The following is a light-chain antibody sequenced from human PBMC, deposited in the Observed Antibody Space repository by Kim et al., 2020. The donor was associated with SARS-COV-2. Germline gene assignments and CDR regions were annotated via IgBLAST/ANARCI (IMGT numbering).Light chain of an antibody. J-gene: IGKJ2*01. CDR1: QSISTW. Sequence: LSASVGDRVTITCRASQSISTWLAWYQQQPGKPPKLLIYKTSILQRGVSSRFSGSGSGTEFTLTITSLQPDDFATYYCQQYDAFPSFGQGTKLEIK. CDR3: QQYDAFPS. CDR2: KTS. V-gene: IGKV1-5*03.